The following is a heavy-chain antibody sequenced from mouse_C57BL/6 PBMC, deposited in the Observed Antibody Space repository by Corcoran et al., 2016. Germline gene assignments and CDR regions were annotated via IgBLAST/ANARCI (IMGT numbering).Heavy chain of an antibody. CDR3: AREEAGGSPYFDY. D-gene: IGHD3-2*02. J-gene: IGHJ2*01. CDR2: INPNNGGT. CDR1: GYTFTDYY. Sequence: EVQLQQSGPELVKPGASVKISCKASGYTFTDYYMNWVKQSHGKSLEWIGDINPNNGGTSYNQKFKGKATLTVDKSSSTAYMELRSLTSEDSAVYYCAREEAGGSPYFDYWGQGTTLTVSS. V-gene: IGHV1-26*01.